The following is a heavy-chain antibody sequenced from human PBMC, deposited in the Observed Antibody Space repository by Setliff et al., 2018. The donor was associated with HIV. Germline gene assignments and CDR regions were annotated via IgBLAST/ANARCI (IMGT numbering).Heavy chain of an antibody. D-gene: IGHD3-10*01. V-gene: IGHV4-39*01. CDR1: GASIGSSTYY. J-gene: IGHJ2*01. Sequence: ETLSLTCTVSGASIGSSTYYWGCIRQPPGKGLEWIGSIYYSGSTYYNPSLKRRVTISRDTSKNHFSLKLSSVTAADTAIYYCARHPAEGSGSYAALKRYFDLWGRGTLVTVSS. CDR3: ARHPAEGSGSYAALKRYFDL. CDR2: IYYSGST.